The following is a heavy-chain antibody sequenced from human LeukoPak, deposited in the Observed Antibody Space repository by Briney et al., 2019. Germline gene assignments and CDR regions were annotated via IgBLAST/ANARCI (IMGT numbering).Heavy chain of an antibody. D-gene: IGHD3-10*01. CDR2: IRSKANSYAT. Sequence: GGSLKLSCAASGFTFSDSAMHWVRQASGKGLEWVGRIRSKANSYATAYAASVKGRFTISRDDSKNTAYLQMNSLKTEDTAVYYCSRLEIHYYGSGIVDYWGQGTLVTVSS. CDR1: GFTFSDSA. J-gene: IGHJ4*02. CDR3: SRLEIHYYGSGIVDY. V-gene: IGHV3-73*01.